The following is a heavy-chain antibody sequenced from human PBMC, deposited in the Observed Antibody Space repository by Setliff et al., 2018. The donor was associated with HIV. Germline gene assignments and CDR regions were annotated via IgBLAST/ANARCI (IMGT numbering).Heavy chain of an antibody. V-gene: IGHV3-21*01. D-gene: IGHD3-3*01. CDR1: GVSISSDS. J-gene: IGHJ4*02. CDR3: ARDVSWRVRTYIDY. Sequence: PSETLSLTCTVSGVSISSDSHSWAWIRQAPGKGLEWVSYISSSSSYTHYADSVKGRFTISRDNVKNSLYLQMNSLRAEDTAVYYCARDVSWRVRTYIDYWGQGALVTVSS. CDR2: ISSSSSYT.